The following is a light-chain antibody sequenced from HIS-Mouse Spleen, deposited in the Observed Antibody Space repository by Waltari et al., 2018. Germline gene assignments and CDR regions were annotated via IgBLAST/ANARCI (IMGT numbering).Light chain of an antibody. J-gene: IGKJ4*01. V-gene: IGKV4-1*01. CDR2: WAS. CDR1: RSVLYSSNNKNY. Sequence: DIVMTQSPDSLALSWGGRAPINCKSSRSVLYSSNNKNYLAWYQQKPGQPPKLLIYWASTRESGVPDRFSGSGSGTDFTLTISSLQAEDVAVYYCQQYYSTPPVTFGGGTKVEIK. CDR3: QQYYSTPPVT.